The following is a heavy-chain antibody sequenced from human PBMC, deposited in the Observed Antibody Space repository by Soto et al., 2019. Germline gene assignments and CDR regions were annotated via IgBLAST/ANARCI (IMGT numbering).Heavy chain of an antibody. CDR3: ARGSHSTTWYGGQFDY. Sequence: EVQLVDSGGGLVKPGGSPRLSCAASGFTFSSYTMNWVRQAPGKGLEWVSSVSSSSTYIYYADSVKGRFTISRDNAKNSLYLQMNSLRAEDTAIYYCARGSHSTTWYGGQFDYWGQGTLVTVSS. CDR1: GFTFSSYT. V-gene: IGHV3-21*01. D-gene: IGHD6-13*01. CDR2: VSSSSTYI. J-gene: IGHJ4*02.